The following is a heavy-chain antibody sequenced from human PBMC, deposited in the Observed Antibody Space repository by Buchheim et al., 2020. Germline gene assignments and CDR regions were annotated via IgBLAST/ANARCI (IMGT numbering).Heavy chain of an antibody. CDR2: IYYSGRT. J-gene: IGHJ5*02. Sequence: QVQLQESGPGLVKPSETLSLPCTVSGGSVSSGSYYWSWIRQPPGKGLEWIWYIYYSGRTNYNPSLKSRVTISVDTSKNHFSLKLSCVTAADTAVYYCARDFGSSGYNWFDPWGQGTL. CDR1: GGSVSSGSYY. V-gene: IGHV4-61*01. D-gene: IGHD6-13*01. CDR3: ARDFGSSGYNWFDP.